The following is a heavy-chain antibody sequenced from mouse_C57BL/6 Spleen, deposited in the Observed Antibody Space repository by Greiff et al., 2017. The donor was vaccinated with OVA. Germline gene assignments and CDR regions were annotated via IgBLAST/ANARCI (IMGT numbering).Heavy chain of an antibody. CDR1: GYTFTSYW. CDR2: IYPSDSET. D-gene: IGHD1-1*01. J-gene: IGHJ2*01. CDR3: AREGYYSGSSYVPPFDY. V-gene: IGHV1-61*01. Sequence: QVQLQQPGAELVRPGSSVKLSCKASGYTFTSYWMDWVKQRPGQGLEWIGNIYPSDSETHYNQKFKDKATLTVDKSSSTAYMQLSSLTSEDSAVYYCAREGYYSGSSYVPPFDYWGQGTTLTVSS.